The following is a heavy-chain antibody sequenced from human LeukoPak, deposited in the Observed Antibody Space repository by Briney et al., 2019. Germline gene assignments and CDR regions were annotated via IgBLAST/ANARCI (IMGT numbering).Heavy chain of an antibody. CDR1: GYTFTSYD. J-gene: IGHJ3*02. CDR3: ASSMVRGQKAFDI. Sequence: ASVKVSCKASGYTFTSYDINWVRQATGQGLEWMGWMNPNSGNTGYAQKFQGRVTMTRNTSISTAYMELSSLRSEDTAVYYCASSMVRGQKAFDIRGQGTMVTVSS. D-gene: IGHD3-10*01. CDR2: MNPNSGNT. V-gene: IGHV1-8*01.